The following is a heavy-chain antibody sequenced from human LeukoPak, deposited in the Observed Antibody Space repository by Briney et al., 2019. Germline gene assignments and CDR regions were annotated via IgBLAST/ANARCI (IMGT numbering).Heavy chain of an antibody. CDR3: STTYYYDSSEGY. CDR2: IKSKTDGGTT. J-gene: IGHJ4*02. Sequence: GGSLRLSCAASGFTFSQYWMNWVRQAPGKGLEWVGRIKSKTDGGTTDYAAPVKGRFTISRDDSKNTLYLQMNSLKTEDTAVYYCSTTYYYDSSEGYWGQGTLVTVSS. CDR1: GFTFSQYW. V-gene: IGHV3-15*07. D-gene: IGHD3-22*01.